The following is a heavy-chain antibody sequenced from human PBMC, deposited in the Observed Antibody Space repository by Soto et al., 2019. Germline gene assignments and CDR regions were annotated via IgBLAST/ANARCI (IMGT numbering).Heavy chain of an antibody. Sequence: GGSLRLSCAASGFIVSDTYMNWVRQAPGKGLEWVSVIYRGGDTYYADSVKGRFTISRDNSKNTLYLQMNSLRAEDTAVYYCARDGLDIVVVVAATYYYYGMDVWGQGTTVTVSS. CDR3: ARDGLDIVVVVAATYYYYGMDV. V-gene: IGHV3-53*05. CDR2: IYRGGDT. J-gene: IGHJ6*02. D-gene: IGHD2-15*01. CDR1: GFIVSDTY.